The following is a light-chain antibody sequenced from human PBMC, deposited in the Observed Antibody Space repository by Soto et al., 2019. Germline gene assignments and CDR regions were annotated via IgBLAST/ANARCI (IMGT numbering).Light chain of an antibody. CDR3: QQYGSSTWT. J-gene: IGKJ1*01. V-gene: IGKV3-20*01. CDR2: GAS. CDR1: QSVSSNY. Sequence: EIVLRQSPGTLSLSPGERATLSCRASQSVSSNYLGWYQQKPGQPPRLLIYGASSRATGIPDRFSGSGSGTDFTLTISRLEPEDFAVYYCQQYGSSTWTFGQGTKVDIK.